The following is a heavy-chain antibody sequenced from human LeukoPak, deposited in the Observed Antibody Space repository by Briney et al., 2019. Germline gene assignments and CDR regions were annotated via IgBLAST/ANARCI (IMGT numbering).Heavy chain of an antibody. D-gene: IGHD3-22*01. CDR3: ARVVNKYYSYMDV. CDR2: IYHSGKT. Sequence: PSETLSLTCAVSGASISKTNWWSWVRQPPVKGLEWIGEIYHSGKTNYNPSLKSRVTISVDTSKNQFSLKVSSVTAADTAVYYCARVVNKYYSYMDVWGKGTTVTISS. J-gene: IGHJ6*03. CDR1: GASISKTNW. V-gene: IGHV4-4*02.